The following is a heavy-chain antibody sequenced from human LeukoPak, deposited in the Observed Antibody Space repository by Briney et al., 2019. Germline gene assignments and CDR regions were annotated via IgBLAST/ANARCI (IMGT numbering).Heavy chain of an antibody. V-gene: IGHV3-66*04. CDR1: GFTVNSNY. CDR3: ARHGEDLISYVFDV. Sequence: GGSLRLSCAASGFTVNSNYMSWVRQAPGKRLEWVSIIYTGGNTYYADSVKGRFTISRDNSKRTVYLQMNSLRAEGTAVYYCARHGEDLISYVFDVWGLGTVVTVSS. D-gene: IGHD2-15*01. CDR2: IYTGGNT. J-gene: IGHJ3*01.